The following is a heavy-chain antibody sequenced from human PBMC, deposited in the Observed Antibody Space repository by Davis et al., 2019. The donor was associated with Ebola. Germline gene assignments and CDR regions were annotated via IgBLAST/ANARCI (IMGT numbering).Heavy chain of an antibody. Sequence: GESLKISCAASGFIFSSYEMTWVRQAPGGGLEWVSYIGPSGSDIAYADSVRGRFTISRDNAKNSLFLQMNSLRAEDTALYYCATRLECTKGECSGYYYMNVWGKGTTVTVSS. J-gene: IGHJ6*03. D-gene: IGHD2-8*01. CDR1: GFIFSSYE. CDR3: ATRLECTKGECSGYYYMNV. V-gene: IGHV3-48*03. CDR2: IGPSGSDI.